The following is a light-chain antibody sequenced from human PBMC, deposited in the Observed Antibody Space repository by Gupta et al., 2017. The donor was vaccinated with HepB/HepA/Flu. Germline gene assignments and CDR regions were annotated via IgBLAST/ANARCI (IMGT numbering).Light chain of an antibody. Sequence: DIQLTQSPSSLSASIGDRVTITCRASQTSGNFLNWYQQKPGKAPKLLIFAASSLQSGVPSRFSGSGSGTDFTLTISRLQPEDFATYYCQQSDRTPITFGGGTKVEIK. J-gene: IGKJ4*01. CDR3: QQSDRTPIT. V-gene: IGKV1-39*01. CDR2: AAS. CDR1: QTSGNF.